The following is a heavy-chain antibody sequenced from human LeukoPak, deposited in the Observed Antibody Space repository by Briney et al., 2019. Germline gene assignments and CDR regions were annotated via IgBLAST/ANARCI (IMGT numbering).Heavy chain of an antibody. CDR2: IGSDGNK. CDR1: GFTFSDCA. D-gene: IGHD3-10*02. V-gene: IGHV3-23*01. J-gene: IGHJ6*02. CDR3: AKDLHYYVAIDV. Sequence: PGGSLRLSCAASGFTFSDCAMSWVRQAPGKGLEWVSAIGSDGNKHYSESVKGRFAISRDNSKNTLFLQMSSLRAEDTALYYCAKDLHYYVAIDVWGQGTTVTVSS.